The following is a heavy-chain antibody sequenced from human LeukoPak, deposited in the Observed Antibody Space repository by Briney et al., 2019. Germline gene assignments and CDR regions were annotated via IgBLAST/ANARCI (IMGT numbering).Heavy chain of an antibody. CDR1: GFSFSYYA. CDR2: MSGSGATA. Sequence: PGGSLRLSCAASGFSFSYYAMSWVRQAPGKGLEWVSGMSGSGATAYYADSVKGRFTISRDNSDNTVYLQMSSLSAEDTAVYYCAKDNAQWPRVFDFWGQGTLVTVSS. V-gene: IGHV3-23*01. D-gene: IGHD6-19*01. J-gene: IGHJ4*02. CDR3: AKDNAQWPRVFDF.